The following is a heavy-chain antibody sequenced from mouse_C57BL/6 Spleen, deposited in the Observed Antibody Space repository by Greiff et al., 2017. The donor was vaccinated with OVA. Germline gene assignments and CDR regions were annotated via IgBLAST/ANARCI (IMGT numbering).Heavy chain of an antibody. Sequence: DVKLVESGGGLVKPGGSLKLPCAASGFTFSDYGMHWVRQAPEKGLEWVAYISSGSSTIYYADTVKGRFTISRDNAKNTLFLQMTSLRSEDTAMYYCAMSLLWYFDYWGQGTTLTVSS. CDR1: GFTFSDYG. J-gene: IGHJ2*01. CDR2: ISSGSSTI. D-gene: IGHD2-1*01. V-gene: IGHV5-17*01. CDR3: AMSLLWYFDY.